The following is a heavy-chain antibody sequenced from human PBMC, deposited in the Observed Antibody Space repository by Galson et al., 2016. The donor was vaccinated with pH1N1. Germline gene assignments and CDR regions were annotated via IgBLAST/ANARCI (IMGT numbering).Heavy chain of an antibody. D-gene: IGHD4/OR15-4a*01. J-gene: IGHJ2*01. Sequence: SLRLSCAGSGFTFSDYYMTWIRQAPGKGLECVSRISDSGSETKYADSVKGRFTISRDNAKNSLYLQMNSLRVEDTAVYFCARVLRRLTVEVPRDWYFDVWGRGTLVSVSS. CDR3: ARVLRRLTVEVPRDWYFDV. CDR1: GFTFSDYY. V-gene: IGHV3-11*06. CDR2: ISDSGSET.